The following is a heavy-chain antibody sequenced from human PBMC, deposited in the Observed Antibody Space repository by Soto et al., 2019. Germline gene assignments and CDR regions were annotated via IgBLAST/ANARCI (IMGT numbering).Heavy chain of an antibody. CDR2: IHSGGST. J-gene: IGHJ5*02. Sequence: GGSLRLSCVASGLTVSSNYMTWVRQAPGKGLQWVSVIHSGGSTFYADSVKGRFTISRDNFKNTVYLQMNSLRPEDTAVYYCARDARVTCRSVSVFDPWGQGTLVTVSS. CDR1: GLTVSSNY. V-gene: IGHV3-66*01. CDR3: ARDARVTCRSVSVFDP. D-gene: IGHD4-4*01.